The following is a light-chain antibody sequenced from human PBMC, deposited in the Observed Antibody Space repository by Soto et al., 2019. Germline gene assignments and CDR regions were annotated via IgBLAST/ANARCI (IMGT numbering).Light chain of an antibody. CDR1: QSVSSY. Sequence: EIVLTQSPATLSLSPGEGATLSCRASQSVSSYLAWYQQKPGQAPRLLIYESSNRATGIPAMVSCSGSGTDFTLTSSSLEPEEFAVYYGPQRSHWPQIFGTGTKVDIK. J-gene: IGKJ3*01. V-gene: IGKV3-11*01. CDR2: ESS. CDR3: PQRSHWPQI.